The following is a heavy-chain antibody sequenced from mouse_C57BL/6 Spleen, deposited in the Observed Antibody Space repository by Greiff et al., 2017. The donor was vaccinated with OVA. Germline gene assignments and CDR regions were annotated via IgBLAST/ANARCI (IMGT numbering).Heavy chain of an antibody. J-gene: IGHJ3*01. CDR2: ISSGSSSI. CDR3: ARRGIYYDYEGFAY. Sequence: EVKLMESGGGLVKPGGSLKLSCAASGFTFSDYGMHWVRQAPEKGLEWVAYISSGSSSIYYEDTVKGRFTISRDNAKNTLFLQMTSLRSEDTSMYYCARRGIYYDYEGFAYWGQGTLVTVSA. CDR1: GFTFSDYG. V-gene: IGHV5-17*01. D-gene: IGHD2-4*01.